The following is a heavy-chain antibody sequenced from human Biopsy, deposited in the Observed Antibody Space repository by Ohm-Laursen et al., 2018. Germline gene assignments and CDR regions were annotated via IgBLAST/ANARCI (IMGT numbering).Heavy chain of an antibody. V-gene: IGHV4-31*03. CDR1: GVSINGGRYY. J-gene: IGHJ4*02. D-gene: IGHD5-12*01. CDR2: IFYSANT. Sequence: SETLSLTCTVSGVSINGGRYYWNWIRHHPGKGLEWIGNIFYSANTYYNPSFKSRVTISLDTSKNQFSLKLSSVTAADTAVYYCARLGSGDYFPTFFDFWGQGALVTVSS. CDR3: ARLGSGDYFPTFFDF.